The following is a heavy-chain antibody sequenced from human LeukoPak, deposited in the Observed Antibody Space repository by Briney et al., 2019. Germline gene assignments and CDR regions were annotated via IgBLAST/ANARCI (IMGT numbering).Heavy chain of an antibody. V-gene: IGHV4-39*07. Sequence: SETLSLTCTASGGSITNTNYYWAWVRQPPGKGLEWLGNIFYNGGPYFNPSLKSRVAISVDTSKNHFSLRLNSVTAADTAVYYCATYSGTYSAFDIWGLGTLVTVSS. J-gene: IGHJ3*02. CDR1: GGSITNTNYY. CDR3: ATYSGTYSAFDI. CDR2: IFYNGGP. D-gene: IGHD1-26*01.